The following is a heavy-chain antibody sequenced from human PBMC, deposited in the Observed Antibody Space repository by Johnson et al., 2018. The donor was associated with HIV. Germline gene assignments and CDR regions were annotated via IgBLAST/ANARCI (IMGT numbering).Heavy chain of an antibody. CDR3: ARDPGNGGRPFDAFDI. Sequence: VQLVESGGGLIQPGGSLRLSCAASGFTVSSNYMSWVRQAPGKGLEWVSGISGSGGSTYYADSVKGRFTISRDNSKNTVYLQMDSLRGEDTAVYYCARDPGNGGRPFDAFDIWGQGTMVTVSA. V-gene: IGHV3-66*03. CDR1: GFTVSSNY. CDR2: SGSGGST. J-gene: IGHJ3*02. D-gene: IGHD4-23*01.